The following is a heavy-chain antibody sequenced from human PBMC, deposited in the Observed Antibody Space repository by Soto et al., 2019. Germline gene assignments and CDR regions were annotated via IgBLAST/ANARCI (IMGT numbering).Heavy chain of an antibody. Sequence: ESGGGVVQPGRSLRLSCAASGFTFSNYDMHWVRQAPGKGLEWVAVTSYDGSSKFYADSVKGRFSISRDNSKNTLYLQMNSLRAADTAVYYCAKDSGQLPPYLDYWGQGTLVTVSS. V-gene: IGHV3-30*18. CDR3: AKDSGQLPPYLDY. J-gene: IGHJ4*02. D-gene: IGHD2-2*01. CDR1: GFTFSNYD. CDR2: TSYDGSSK.